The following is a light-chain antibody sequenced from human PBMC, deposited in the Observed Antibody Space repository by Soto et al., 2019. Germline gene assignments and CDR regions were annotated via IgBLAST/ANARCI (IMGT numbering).Light chain of an antibody. CDR2: DAS. CDR3: QQYNDWPRT. Sequence: EIVMTQSPATLSVSPGDRATLSCRASQSVSSNVVWYQQRPGQAPRLLIYDASTRAAGIPARFSGSGSGTEFTLPISSLQSEDSAVFYCQQYNDWPRTFGQGTKVEMK. CDR1: QSVSSN. J-gene: IGKJ1*01. V-gene: IGKV3-15*01.